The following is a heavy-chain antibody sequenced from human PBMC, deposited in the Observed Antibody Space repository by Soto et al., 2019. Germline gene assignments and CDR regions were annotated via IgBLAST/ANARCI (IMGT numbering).Heavy chain of an antibody. CDR1: GFPFTTYG. J-gene: IGHJ4*02. CDR3: VGGQYYFDY. V-gene: IGHV3-30*03. Sequence: QVQLVESGGGVVQPGTSLRLSCVASGFPFTTYGMHWVREGPGKGLEWVAVISFDGSNKYYADSVKGRFTISRDNSKNTLFLQMNSLRPEETALYYCVGGQYYFDYRGQGTLVTVSS. CDR2: ISFDGSNK. D-gene: IGHD3-10*01.